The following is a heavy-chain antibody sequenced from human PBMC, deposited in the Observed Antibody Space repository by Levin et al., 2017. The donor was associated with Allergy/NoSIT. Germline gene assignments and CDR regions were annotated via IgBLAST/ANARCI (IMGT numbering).Heavy chain of an antibody. Sequence: GASVKVSCKASGYTFSGYYMHWVRQAPGQGLEWMGWINPNSGGTNYAQKFQGRVTITRDTSISTAYMELSRLRSDDTAVYYCARVPGYSYVSMTYYCDSWGQGTLVTVSS. CDR3: ARVPGYSYVSMTYYCDS. J-gene: IGHJ4*02. V-gene: IGHV1-2*02. D-gene: IGHD5-18*01. CDR1: GYTFSGYY. CDR2: INPNSGGT.